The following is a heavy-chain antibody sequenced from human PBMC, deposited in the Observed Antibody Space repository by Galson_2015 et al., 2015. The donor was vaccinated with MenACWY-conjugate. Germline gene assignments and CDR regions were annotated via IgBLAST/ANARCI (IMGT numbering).Heavy chain of an antibody. D-gene: IGHD1-1*01. Sequence: QSGAEVKKPGESARISCTGSGYKFTSYWINWVRQMPGKGLEWMGRIDPSDSRTNYSPSFQGHVTISADKSITTAYLQWSSLKAADTARYYCLRPGYNNYDMDVWGQGTTVTVSS. CDR1: GYKFTSYW. V-gene: IGHV5-10-1*01. CDR3: LRPGYNNYDMDV. CDR2: IDPSDSRT. J-gene: IGHJ6*02.